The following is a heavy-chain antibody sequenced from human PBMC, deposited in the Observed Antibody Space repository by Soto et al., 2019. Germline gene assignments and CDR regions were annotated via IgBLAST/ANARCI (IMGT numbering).Heavy chain of an antibody. J-gene: IGHJ4*02. D-gene: IGHD3-22*01. CDR1: GGSISSGDYY. CDR3: ARDRAHFYESSGRLDL. V-gene: IGHV4-30-4*01. CDR2: ISYSGST. Sequence: SETLSLTCTVSGGSISSGDYYWSWIRQPPGKGLQWIGYISYSGSTFYNPSLKTRLTMSVDTSKKQFSVRLRSVTAADTAVYYCARDRAHFYESSGRLDLWGQGMLVTVSS.